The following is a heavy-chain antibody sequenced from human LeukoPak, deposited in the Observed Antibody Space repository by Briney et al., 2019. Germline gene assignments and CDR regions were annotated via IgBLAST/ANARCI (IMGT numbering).Heavy chain of an antibody. CDR3: ARGHSSSPDYYYYYGMDV. CDR1: GYTFTSYD. V-gene: IGHV1-8*01. D-gene: IGHD6-13*01. J-gene: IGHJ6*02. Sequence: ASVKVSCKASGYTFTSYDINWVRQATGQGLEWMGWMNPNSGNTGYAQKFQGRVTMTRNTSISTAYMELSSLRSEDTAVYYCARGHSSSPDYYYYYGMDVWGQGTTVTVSS. CDR2: MNPNSGNT.